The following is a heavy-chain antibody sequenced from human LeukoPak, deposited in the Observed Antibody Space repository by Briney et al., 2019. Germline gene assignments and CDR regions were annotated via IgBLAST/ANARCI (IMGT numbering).Heavy chain of an antibody. CDR3: VRGYYVSGSY. CDR1: GGSFSGYY. D-gene: IGHD3-10*01. V-gene: IGHV4-34*01. CDR2: INHSGST. Sequence: SETLSLTCAVYGGSFSGYYWSWIRQPPGKGLEWIGEINHSGSTNYNPSLKSRVTISVDTSKNQFSMKLSSVTAADTAVYYCVRGYYVSGSYWGKGTLVTVSS. J-gene: IGHJ4*02.